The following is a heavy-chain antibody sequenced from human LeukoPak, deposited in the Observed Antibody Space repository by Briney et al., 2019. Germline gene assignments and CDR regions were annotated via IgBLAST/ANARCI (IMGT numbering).Heavy chain of an antibody. J-gene: IGHJ4*02. CDR1: GFTFSTYW. V-gene: IGHV3-74*01. D-gene: IGHD3/OR15-3a*01. CDR2: IKSDGSDT. Sequence: GGSLRLSCAASGFTFSTYWMHWVRQAPGEGLVWVSRIKSDGSDTSYADSGKGRFTISRDNAKNTLYLQMNSLRAEDTAVYYCARGFWTGVEYWGQGALVTVSS. CDR3: ARGFWTGVEY.